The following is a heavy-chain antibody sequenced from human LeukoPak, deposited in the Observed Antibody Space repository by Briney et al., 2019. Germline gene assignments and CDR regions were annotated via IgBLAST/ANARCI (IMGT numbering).Heavy chain of an antibody. CDR1: GSTFNTYN. CDR2: ITSSSSYI. Sequence: PGGSLRLSCAASGSTFNTYNMNWVRQAPGQGLEWVSSITSSSSYIYYADSVKGRFTISRDNAKNSLYLQMNSLRAEDTAVYYCAELGITMIGGVWGKGTTVTISS. D-gene: IGHD3-10*02. V-gene: IGHV3-21*01. J-gene: IGHJ6*04. CDR3: AELGITMIGGV.